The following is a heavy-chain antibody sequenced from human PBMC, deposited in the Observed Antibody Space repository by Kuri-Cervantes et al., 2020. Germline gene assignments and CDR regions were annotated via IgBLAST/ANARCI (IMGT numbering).Heavy chain of an antibody. J-gene: IGHJ4*02. CDR2: ISYSGNT. D-gene: IGHD4-17*01. CDR1: GGSVSTDSHY. Sequence: SETLSLTCTVSGGSVSTDSHYWSWIRQPPGKGLEWIVYISYSGNTNYNPSLKSRVTISVDTSKNQFSLKLSSVTAADTAVYYCARAKTTVTTLFDYWGQGTLVTVSS. CDR3: ARAKTTVTTLFDY. V-gene: IGHV4-61*01.